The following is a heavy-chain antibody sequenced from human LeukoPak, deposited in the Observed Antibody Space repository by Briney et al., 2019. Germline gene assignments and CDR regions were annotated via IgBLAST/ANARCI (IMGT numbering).Heavy chain of an antibody. CDR3: ARARTNYYYDSSGYTTRGGFFDS. J-gene: IGHJ4*02. Sequence: SETLSLTCAVYGGSFNDYYWNWIRQPPGKGLEWIGKIDQSGSTIYNSSLKSRVTISVDTSKNQFSLDLTSVTAADTAFYYCARARTNYYYDSSGYTTRGGFFDSWGLGTLVTVSS. CDR1: GGSFNDYY. D-gene: IGHD3-22*01. V-gene: IGHV4-34*01. CDR2: IDQSGST.